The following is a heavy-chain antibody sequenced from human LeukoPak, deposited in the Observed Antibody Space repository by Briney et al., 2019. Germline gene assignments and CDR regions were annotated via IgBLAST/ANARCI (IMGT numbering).Heavy chain of an antibody. Sequence: PGGSLRLSCAASGFTFSSYWMHWVRQAPGKGLEWVSVISGSGGSTYYADSVKGRFTISRDNSKSTLYLQMNSLRAEDTAVYYCARETPDMDVWGKGTTVTVSS. CDR2: ISGSGGST. J-gene: IGHJ6*03. CDR3: ARETPDMDV. D-gene: IGHD1-26*01. CDR1: GFTFSSYW. V-gene: IGHV3-23*01.